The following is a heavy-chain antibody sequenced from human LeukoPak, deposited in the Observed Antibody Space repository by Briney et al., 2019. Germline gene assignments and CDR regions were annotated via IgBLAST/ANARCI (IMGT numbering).Heavy chain of an antibody. D-gene: IGHD2-15*01. CDR3: ARTSDAGVVYYFDY. Sequence: PSQTLSLTCTVSGGSISSGSYYWRWIRQPAGKGLEWIGRIYTSGSTKYNPSLKSRVPISVDTSKNQFSLKLSSVTAADTAVYYCARTSDAGVVYYFDYWGQGTLVTVSS. V-gene: IGHV4-61*02. CDR2: IYTSGST. CDR1: GGSISSGSYY. J-gene: IGHJ4*02.